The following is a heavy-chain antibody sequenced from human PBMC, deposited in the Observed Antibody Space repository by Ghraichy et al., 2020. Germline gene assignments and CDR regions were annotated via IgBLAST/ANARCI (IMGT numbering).Heavy chain of an antibody. CDR2: IYYSGST. J-gene: IGHJ5*02. Sequence: SETLSLTCTVSGGSISSGGYYWSWIRQHPGKGLEWIGYIYYSGSTYYNPSLKSRVTISVDTSKNQFSLKLSSVTAADTAVYYCARYGLQFHNWFDPWGQGTLVTVSS. D-gene: IGHD4-11*01. CDR1: GGSISSGGYY. V-gene: IGHV4-31*03. CDR3: ARYGLQFHNWFDP.